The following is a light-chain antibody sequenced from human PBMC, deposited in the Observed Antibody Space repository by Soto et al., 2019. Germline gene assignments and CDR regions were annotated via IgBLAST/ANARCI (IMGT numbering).Light chain of an antibody. CDR1: SSDVGGYNY. V-gene: IGLV2-14*03. J-gene: IGLJ2*01. CDR2: EVS. CDR3: SSYASTITLL. Sequence: QSALTQPASVSGSPGQSITISCTGTSSDVGGYNYVSWYQQHPGKVPKLMIYEVSDRPSGVSNRFSGSKSGNTASLTISGLQADDEADYYCSSYASTITLLFGGGTKLTVL.